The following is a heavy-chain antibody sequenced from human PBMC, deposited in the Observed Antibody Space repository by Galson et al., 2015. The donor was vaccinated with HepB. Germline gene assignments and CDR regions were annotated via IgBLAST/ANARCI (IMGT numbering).Heavy chain of an antibody. CDR1: GFTFSSYW. CDR3: ARTRGAAAGIFDN. J-gene: IGHJ4*02. Sequence: SLRLSCAASGFTFSSYWMHWVRQVPGKGLVWVSRISSDGRYITYADSVKGRFTISRDNAKNTLYLQMNSPRAEDTALYYCARTRGAAAGIFDNWGQGSLVTVSS. CDR2: ISSDGRYI. D-gene: IGHD6-13*01. V-gene: IGHV3-74*01.